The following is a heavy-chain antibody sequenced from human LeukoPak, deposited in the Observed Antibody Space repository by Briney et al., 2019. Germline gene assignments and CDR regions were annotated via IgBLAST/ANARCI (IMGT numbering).Heavy chain of an antibody. CDR3: AKDVLGTSISSWEDY. CDR2: ISGNGGST. CDR1: GFSFSSYA. Sequence: PGGSLRLSCAASGFSFSSYAMSRVRQAPGKGLEWVSGISGNGGSTNYADSAKGRFTISRDNSKNTLYLQMNSLRAEDTAVYYCAKDVLGTSISSWEDYWGQGTLVTVSS. V-gene: IGHV3-23*01. J-gene: IGHJ4*02. D-gene: IGHD2-2*01.